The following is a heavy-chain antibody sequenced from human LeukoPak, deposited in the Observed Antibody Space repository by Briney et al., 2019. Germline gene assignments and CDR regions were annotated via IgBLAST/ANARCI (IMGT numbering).Heavy chain of an antibody. CDR2: INPSGGST. Sequence: ASVKVSCKASGYTFTSYYMHWVRQAPGQGLEWXXIINPSGGSTSYPQQFQGRVTMTTDTSTSTVYMELSSLRSEDTAVYYCARVRRGIAANYFDYWGQGTLVTVSS. D-gene: IGHD6-13*01. CDR3: ARVRRGIAANYFDY. V-gene: IGHV1-46*01. J-gene: IGHJ4*02. CDR1: GYTFTSYY.